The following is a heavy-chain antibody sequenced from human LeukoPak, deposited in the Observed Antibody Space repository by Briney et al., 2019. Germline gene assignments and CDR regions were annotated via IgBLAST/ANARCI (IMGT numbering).Heavy chain of an antibody. D-gene: IGHD3-3*01. Sequence: GGSLRLSCAASGFTFSSYAMSWVRQAPGKGLEWVSAISGSGGSTYYADSVKGRFTISRDNSKNTLYLQMNSLRAEDTAVYYCAKDLDPYDFWSGYYEGDWFDPWAREPWSPSPQ. CDR3: AKDLDPYDFWSGYYEGDWFDP. CDR1: GFTFSSYA. V-gene: IGHV3-23*01. CDR2: ISGSGGST. J-gene: IGHJ5*02.